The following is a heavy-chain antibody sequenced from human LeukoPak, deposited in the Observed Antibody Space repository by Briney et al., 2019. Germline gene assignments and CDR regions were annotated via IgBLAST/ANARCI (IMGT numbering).Heavy chain of an antibody. V-gene: IGHV3-66*01. CDR2: IYGGGT. CDR1: GFPVNNNY. CDR3: GGALLSEYSYGPDY. J-gene: IGHJ4*02. Sequence: GGSLRLSCAASGFPVNNNYMSWVRQAPGKGLEWVSVIYGGGTYYAASVKGRFTISRDNSKNTLYLQMNSLRAEDTAVYYCGGALLSEYSYGPDYWGQGTLVTVSS. D-gene: IGHD5-18*01.